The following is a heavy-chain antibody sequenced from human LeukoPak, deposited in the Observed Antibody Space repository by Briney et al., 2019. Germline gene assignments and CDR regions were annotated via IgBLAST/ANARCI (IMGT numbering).Heavy chain of an antibody. V-gene: IGHV4-39*01. CDR3: ARQICSSTSCYPYYFDY. D-gene: IGHD2-2*01. CDR1: GGSISSSSYY. J-gene: IGHJ4*02. CDR2: IYYSGST. Sequence: PSKTLSLTCTVSGGSISSSSYYWGWIRQPPGKGLEWIGSIYYSGSTYYNPSLKSRVTISVDTSKNQFSLKLSSVTAADTAVYYCARQICSSTSCYPYYFDYWGQGTLVTVSS.